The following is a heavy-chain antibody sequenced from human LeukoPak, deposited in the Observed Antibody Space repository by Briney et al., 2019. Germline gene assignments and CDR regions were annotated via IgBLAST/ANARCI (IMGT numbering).Heavy chain of an antibody. V-gene: IGHV1-18*01. CDR3: ARDVRRGGSFDY. CDR2: ISAYNGNT. Sequence: ASVKVSCKASGYTFTSYGISWVRQAPGQGLEWMGWISAYNGNTNYAQKLQGRVTMTTDTSTSTAYMELRSLRSDDTTVYYCARDVRRGGSFDYWGQGTLVTVSS. D-gene: IGHD3-10*01. J-gene: IGHJ4*02. CDR1: GYTFTSYG.